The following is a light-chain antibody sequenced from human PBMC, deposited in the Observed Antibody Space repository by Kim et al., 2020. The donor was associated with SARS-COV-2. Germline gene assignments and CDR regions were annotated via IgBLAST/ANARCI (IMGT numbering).Light chain of an antibody. V-gene: IGLV1-44*01. CDR1: HSNVGGNT. J-gene: IGLJ3*02. CDR3: AAWDDSLKGGV. Sequence: GQRVTISCSGSHSNVGGNTVNWYPQLPGMAPKLLIHTNNKRPSGVPDRFSGSKSGTSASLAISGLQSEDEADYYCAAWDDSLKGGVFGGGTQLTVL. CDR2: TNN.